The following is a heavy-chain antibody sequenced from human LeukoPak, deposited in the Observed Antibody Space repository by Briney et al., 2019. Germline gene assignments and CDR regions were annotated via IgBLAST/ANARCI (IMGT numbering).Heavy chain of an antibody. J-gene: IGHJ4*02. CDR2: IYSSGNT. D-gene: IGHD3-22*01. Sequence: PSETLSLTCTVSGGSISNYFWSWIRQPAGKGLEWIGHIYSSGNTNYNPSLKSRVTMSVDTSKSQFSLRLSSVTAADTAVYYCCRVACDSGFCNVDYWGQGTLVPVTS. CDR1: GGSISNYF. V-gene: IGHV4-4*07. CDR3: CRVACDSGFCNVDY.